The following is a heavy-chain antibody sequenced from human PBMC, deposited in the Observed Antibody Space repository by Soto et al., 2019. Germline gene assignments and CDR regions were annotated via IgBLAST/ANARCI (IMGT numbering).Heavy chain of an antibody. CDR1: GGSISSGGYY. V-gene: IGHV4-31*03. CDR3: ARDKGSYYYYYGMDV. CDR2: IYYSGST. Sequence: PSETLSLTCTVSGGSISSGGYYWSWIRQHPGKGLEWIGYIYYSGSTYYNPSLKSRVTISVDTSKNQFSLKLSSVTAADTAVYYCARDKGSYYYYYGMDVWGQGTTVTVSS. J-gene: IGHJ6*02.